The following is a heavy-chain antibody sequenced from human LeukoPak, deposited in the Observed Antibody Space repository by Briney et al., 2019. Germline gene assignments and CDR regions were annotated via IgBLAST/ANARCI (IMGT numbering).Heavy chain of an antibody. Sequence: ASVKVSCKASGYTFTSYGISWVRQAPGQGLEWMGWISAYNGNTNYVQKLQGRVTMTTDTSTSTAYMELRSLRSDDTAVYYCARDIPTAMVPHFFNYWGQGNLVTVSS. CDR2: ISAYNGNT. CDR3: ARDIPTAMVPHFFNY. CDR1: GYTFTSYG. V-gene: IGHV1-18*01. D-gene: IGHD5-18*01. J-gene: IGHJ4*02.